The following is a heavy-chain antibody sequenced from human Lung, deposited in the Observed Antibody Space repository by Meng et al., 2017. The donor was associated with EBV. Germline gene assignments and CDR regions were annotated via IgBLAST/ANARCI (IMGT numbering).Heavy chain of an antibody. CDR2: ISGNGDRT. Sequence: EVQLLESGGGLVQPGGLLRVAWSASGFTFSGYGVSWVRQAPGKGLEWVSSISGNGDRTYYADSVKGRFTISRDNSENTLYLQMNSLRAEDTAVYYCAKGRSGVVQYCGVDCAFDGWGQGTLGTVDS. J-gene: IGHJ4*02. CDR3: AKGRSGVVQYCGVDCAFDG. D-gene: IGHD2-21*02. V-gene: IGHV3-23*01. CDR1: GFTFSGYG.